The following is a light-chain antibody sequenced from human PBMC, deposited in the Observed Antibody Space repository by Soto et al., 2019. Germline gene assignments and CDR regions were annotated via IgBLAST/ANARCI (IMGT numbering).Light chain of an antibody. CDR2: DAS. Sequence: EIVLTQSPATLSLSPGERAALSCRASQGVGRFLAWYQQKPCQAPRLLIDDASNRSTGIPARFSGSGSETDFTLDINNLEPEDLAVYYCQQRGGWPLTFGGGTKVEIK. CDR1: QGVGRF. V-gene: IGKV3-11*01. J-gene: IGKJ4*01. CDR3: QQRGGWPLT.